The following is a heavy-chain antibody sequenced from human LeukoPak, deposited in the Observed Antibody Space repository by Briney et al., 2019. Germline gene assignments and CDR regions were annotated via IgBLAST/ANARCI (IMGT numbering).Heavy chain of an antibody. V-gene: IGHV1-2*06. CDR3: ARVEGYSYGIDY. CDR2: INPNSGGT. D-gene: IGHD5-18*01. J-gene: IGHJ4*02. Sequence: ASVKVSCKTSGYTFTDYYIHWVRQAPGQGLEWMGRINPNSGGTNCAQKFQGRVTMTRDTSINTAYMELSRLRSEDTAVYYCARVEGYSYGIDYWGQGTLVTVSS. CDR1: GYTFTDYY.